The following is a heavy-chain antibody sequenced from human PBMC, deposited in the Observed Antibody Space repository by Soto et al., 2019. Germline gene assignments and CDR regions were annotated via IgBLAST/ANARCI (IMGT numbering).Heavy chain of an antibody. J-gene: IGHJ6*03. Sequence: EVQLVESGGGLVQPGGSLRLSCAASGFSFSYYGMNWVRQAPGKGLEWVSYISTSSSNIYYADSVKGRFTISRDNAKNSLRLQMNSLRAADTAVYYCARETSTGNYYMDVWGKGTTVTVSS. CDR3: ARETSTGNYYMDV. V-gene: IGHV3-48*01. CDR1: GFSFSYYG. D-gene: IGHD2-2*01. CDR2: ISTSSSNI.